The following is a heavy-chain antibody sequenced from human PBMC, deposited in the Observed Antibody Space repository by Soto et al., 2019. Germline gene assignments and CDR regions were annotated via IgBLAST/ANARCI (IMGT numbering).Heavy chain of an antibody. CDR3: ARPGGGYCISTSCYTSGP. CDR1: GFTFSSYA. V-gene: IGHV3-30-3*01. Sequence: QVQLVESRGGVVQPGRSLRLSCAASGFTFSSYAMHWVRQAPGKGLEWVAVISYDGSNKYYADSVKGRFTISRDNSKNTLYLQMNSLRAEDTAVYYCARPGGGYCISTSCYTSGPWGQGTLVTVSS. CDR2: ISYDGSNK. D-gene: IGHD2-2*02. J-gene: IGHJ5*02.